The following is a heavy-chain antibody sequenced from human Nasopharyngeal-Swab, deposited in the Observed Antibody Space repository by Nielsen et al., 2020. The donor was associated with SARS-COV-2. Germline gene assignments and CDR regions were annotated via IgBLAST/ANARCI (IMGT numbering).Heavy chain of an antibody. J-gene: IGHJ3*01. V-gene: IGHV3-53*01. CDR3: ASPVFGVVSDAFDL. CDR1: GIFISGNY. D-gene: IGHD3-3*01. Sequence: GGSLRLSCAASGIFISGNYMNWVRQAPGMGLEWVSVVYSGGSTFYADSVKGRFTISRDNYKNTLYLQMNNLRPEDTAMYYCASPVFGVVSDAFDLWGQGTMVTVSS. CDR2: VYSGGST.